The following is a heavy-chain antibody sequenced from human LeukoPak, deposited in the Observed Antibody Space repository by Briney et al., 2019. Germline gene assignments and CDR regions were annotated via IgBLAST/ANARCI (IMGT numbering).Heavy chain of an antibody. CDR3: AMGSGRIHGYYDGMDV. CDR1: GGSINTYY. CDR2: VYYSGST. V-gene: IGHV4-59*01. D-gene: IGHD1-1*01. Sequence: SETLSLTRTVSGGSINTYYWSWMRQPPGKGLEWIGYVYYSGSTNYNPSLKSRVTISVDTSKNQFSLKLSSVTAADTAVYYCAMGSGRIHGYYDGMDVWGQGTTVTVSS. J-gene: IGHJ6*02.